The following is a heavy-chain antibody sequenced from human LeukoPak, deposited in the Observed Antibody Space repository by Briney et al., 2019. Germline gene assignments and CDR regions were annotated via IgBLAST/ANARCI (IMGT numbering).Heavy chain of an antibody. V-gene: IGHV4-34*01. CDR3: ARDLRDYGDLLDY. J-gene: IGHJ4*02. CDR2: INHSGST. Sequence: SETLSLTCAVYGGSFSGYYWSWIRQPPGKGLEWIGEINHSGSTNYNPSLKSRVTISVDTSKNQFSLKLSSVTAADTAVYYCARDLRDYGDLLDYWGQGTLVTVSS. CDR1: GGSFSGYY. D-gene: IGHD4-17*01.